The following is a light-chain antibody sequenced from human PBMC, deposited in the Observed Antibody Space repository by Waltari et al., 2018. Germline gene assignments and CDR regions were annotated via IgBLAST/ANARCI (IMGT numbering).Light chain of an antibody. V-gene: IGLV2-14*03. J-gene: IGLJ2*01. Sequence: YQHHACKDHKLMTYDVARWPSGVYNRCSGSKAGNTASLTISGLQAEDEADYYCVSYTSTNTVIFGGGTKVTVL. CDR2: DVA. CDR3: VSYTSTNTVI.